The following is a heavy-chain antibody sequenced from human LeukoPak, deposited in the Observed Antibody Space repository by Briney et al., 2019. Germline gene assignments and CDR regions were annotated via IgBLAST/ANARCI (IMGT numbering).Heavy chain of an antibody. D-gene: IGHD1-26*01. V-gene: IGHV3-7*01. CDR2: IRRDGSDK. CDR1: GFTFSDSF. J-gene: IGHJ4*02. CDR3: ATGLLGATGALNY. Sequence: GGSLRLSCAASGFTFSDSFMTWVRQAPGKGLEWVANIRRDGSDKYYVVSVRDHFTISRDNAKNSLYLQMNSLRAEDTAVYFCATGLLGATGALNYWGQGTLVTVSS.